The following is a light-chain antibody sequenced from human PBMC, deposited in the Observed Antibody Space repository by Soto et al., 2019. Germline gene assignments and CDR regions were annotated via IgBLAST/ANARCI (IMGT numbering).Light chain of an antibody. CDR3: QQSYTTPSIT. J-gene: IGKJ5*01. CDR2: ETS. Sequence: DIQMTQSPSSLSASVGDRVTITCRASQSISNYLNWYQQKPGKAPKLLIFETSTLQGGVPSRFRGSRSGTEFTLTNSSLQPEDFATYYCQQSYTTPSITFGQGTRLEIK. CDR1: QSISNY. V-gene: IGKV1-39*01.